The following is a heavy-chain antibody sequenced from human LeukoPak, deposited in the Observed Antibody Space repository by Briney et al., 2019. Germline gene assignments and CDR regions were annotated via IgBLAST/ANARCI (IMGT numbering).Heavy chain of an antibody. CDR1: GGTFSSYA. Sequence: SVKVSCKTSGGTFSSYAIIWVRQAPGQGLEWMGGITPIFGTANYAQKFQGRVTITADESTSTAYMELSSLRSEDTAVYYCARGLESGDYYDSSGYSNFDYWGQGTLVTVSS. CDR2: ITPIFGTA. V-gene: IGHV1-69*13. D-gene: IGHD3-22*01. CDR3: ARGLESGDYYDSSGYSNFDY. J-gene: IGHJ4*02.